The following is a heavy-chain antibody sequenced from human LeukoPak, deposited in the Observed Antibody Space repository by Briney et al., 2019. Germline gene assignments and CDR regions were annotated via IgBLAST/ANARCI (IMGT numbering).Heavy chain of an antibody. Sequence: SETLSLTCAVYGGSISSYYWSWIRQPPGKGLEWIGYIYYSGSTNYNPSLKSRVTISVDTSKNQFSLKLSSVTAADTAVYYCARGCPEQYYYYYYMDVWGKGTTVTVSS. CDR1: GGSISSYY. D-gene: IGHD1-14*01. V-gene: IGHV4-59*01. CDR2: IYYSGST. CDR3: ARGCPEQYYYYYYMDV. J-gene: IGHJ6*03.